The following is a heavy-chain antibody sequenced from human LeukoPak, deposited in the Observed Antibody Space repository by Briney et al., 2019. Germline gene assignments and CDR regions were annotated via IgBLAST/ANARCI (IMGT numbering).Heavy chain of an antibody. V-gene: IGHV3-74*03. J-gene: IGHJ3*02. CDR1: GFTFSSYW. Sequence: GGSLRLSCAASGFTFSSYWMHWVRQAPGKGLVWVSRMNNDGSTTTYSDSVKGRFTISRDNAKNTQYLQMNSLRAEDTAVYYCARGVHPRNAFDIWGQGTMVTVSS. CDR2: MNNDGSTT. D-gene: IGHD1-1*01. CDR3: ARGVHPRNAFDI.